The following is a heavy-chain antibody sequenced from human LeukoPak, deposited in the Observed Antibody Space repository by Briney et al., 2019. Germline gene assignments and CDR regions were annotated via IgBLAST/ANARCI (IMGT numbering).Heavy chain of an antibody. V-gene: IGHV5-51*01. Sequence: GESLKISCKGSGHTFTSYWIGWVRQMSGKGLEWMGIIYPGDSDTRYSPSFQGQVTISADKSIRTAYLQWSSLEASDTAMYYCARHRDYVPDIWGQGTMVTVSS. CDR2: IYPGDSDT. CDR1: GHTFTSYW. J-gene: IGHJ3*02. CDR3: ARHRDYVPDI. D-gene: IGHD3-16*01.